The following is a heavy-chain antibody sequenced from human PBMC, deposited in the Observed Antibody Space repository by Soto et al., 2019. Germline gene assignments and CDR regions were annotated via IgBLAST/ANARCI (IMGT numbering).Heavy chain of an antibody. CDR1: GGSFSGYY. CDR3: ARGTVAGN. J-gene: IGHJ4*02. Sequence: QVQLQQWGAGLLKPSETLSLTCAVYGGSFSGYYWSWIRQPPGKGLEWIGEINHSGSTNYNPSLKSRVTISVDTSKTQFSLKLSSVTAADTAVYYCARGTVAGNWGQGTLVTVSS. CDR2: INHSGST. V-gene: IGHV4-34*01. D-gene: IGHD6-19*01.